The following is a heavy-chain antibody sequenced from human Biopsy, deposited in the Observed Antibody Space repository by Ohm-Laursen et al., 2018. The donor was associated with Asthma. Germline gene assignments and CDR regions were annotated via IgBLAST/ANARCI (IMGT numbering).Heavy chain of an antibody. CDR3: ARESVFCGGLCYSPPDF. Sequence: SLRLSCAASGFRFSSYAMHWVRQAPGKGLEWVALITYDGSKTIYGDSVRGRFTVSRDSSTNTLYLQMSSLRPEDTAVYYCARESVFCGGLCYSPPDFWGQGTLVTVSS. V-gene: IGHV3-30*15. J-gene: IGHJ4*02. CDR1: GFRFSSYA. CDR2: ITYDGSKT. D-gene: IGHD2-21*02.